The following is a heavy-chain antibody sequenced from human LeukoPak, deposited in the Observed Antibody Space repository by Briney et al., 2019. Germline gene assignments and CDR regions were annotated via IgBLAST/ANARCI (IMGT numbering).Heavy chain of an antibody. Sequence: ASVKVSCKASGYTFTSYGISWVRQAPGQVLEWMGWISAYNGNTNYAQKLQGRVTMTTDTSTSTAYMELRSLRSDDTAVYYCARDGEARGYCSSTSCFDSYWGQGTLVTVSS. J-gene: IGHJ4*02. D-gene: IGHD2-2*01. V-gene: IGHV1-18*01. CDR3: ARDGEARGYCSSTSCFDSY. CDR2: ISAYNGNT. CDR1: GYTFTSYG.